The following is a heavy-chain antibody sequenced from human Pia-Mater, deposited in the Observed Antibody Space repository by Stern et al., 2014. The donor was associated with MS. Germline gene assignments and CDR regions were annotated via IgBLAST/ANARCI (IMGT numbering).Heavy chain of an antibody. CDR3: AKVYGSGPFDY. D-gene: IGHD6-19*01. J-gene: IGHJ4*02. CDR2: ISGSDGST. V-gene: IGHV3-23*04. Sequence: EVQLVESGGTLVQHGGSLGISCEAYGYTFSSYAMSWVRLAQGEGMEWVSVISGSDGSTCYADSVKGRFTISRDNSKNTLFLQMNSLRAEDTAVYYCAKVYGSGPFDYCGQGTLVTVSS. CDR1: GYTFSSYA.